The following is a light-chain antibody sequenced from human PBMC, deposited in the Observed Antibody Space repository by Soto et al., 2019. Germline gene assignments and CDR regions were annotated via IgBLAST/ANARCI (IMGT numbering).Light chain of an antibody. CDR3: SSFTGSNYV. V-gene: IGLV2-14*03. J-gene: IGLJ1*01. Sequence: QPVLAQLASVSGAPGQSITISCTGTISDVGGYNFVSWYQQYPGKAPKLMICDVSNRPSGVSNRFSGSKSGNTASLTISGLQAEDEADYYCSSFTGSNYVFGTGTKFTVL. CDR2: DVS. CDR1: ISDVGGYNF.